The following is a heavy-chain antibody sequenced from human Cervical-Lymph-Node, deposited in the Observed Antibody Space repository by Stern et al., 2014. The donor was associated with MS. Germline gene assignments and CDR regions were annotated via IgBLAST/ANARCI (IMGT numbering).Heavy chain of an antibody. J-gene: IGHJ5*01. V-gene: IGHV1-69*01. CDR1: GDTFSDHS. Sequence: VQLVESGAEVKRPGSSVTVSCKSSGDTFSDHSISWVRRAPGHGLEWVGGNIPLFGAADYAQMFQGRVTITADESTTTAYMELSSLRSEDTAMYYCARGAYCGGDCYWGWFDSWGQGTLVTVSS. D-gene: IGHD2-21*02. CDR2: NIPLFGAA. CDR3: ARGAYCGGDCYWGWFDS.